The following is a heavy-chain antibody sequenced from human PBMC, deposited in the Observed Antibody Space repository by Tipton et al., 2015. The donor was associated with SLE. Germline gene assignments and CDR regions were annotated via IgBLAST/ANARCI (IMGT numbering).Heavy chain of an antibody. V-gene: IGHV4-4*02. CDR3: ARGGDGFDV. J-gene: IGHJ3*01. CDR2: IYHSGDT. Sequence: SLRLSCTISGGSINNSECWSWVRQTPGKGLEWIGEIYHSGDTEYNPSLKSRVTILVDKSSNQFSLNLNSVTAADTAVYYCARGGDGFDVWGQGTMVTVSS. CDR1: GGSINNSEC.